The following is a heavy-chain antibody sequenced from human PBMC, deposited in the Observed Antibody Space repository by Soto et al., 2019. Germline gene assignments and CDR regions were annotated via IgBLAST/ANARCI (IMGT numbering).Heavy chain of an antibody. Sequence: PGGSLRLSCAASGFQFSSYSMNLVRQAPGKGLEWVSSISSSSSYIYYADSVKGRFTISRDNAKNSLYLQMNSLRAEDTAVYYCASTSSGFAFDIWGQGTMVTVSS. CDR2: ISSSSSYI. D-gene: IGHD6-19*01. V-gene: IGHV3-21*01. CDR1: GFQFSSYS. J-gene: IGHJ3*02. CDR3: ASTSSGFAFDI.